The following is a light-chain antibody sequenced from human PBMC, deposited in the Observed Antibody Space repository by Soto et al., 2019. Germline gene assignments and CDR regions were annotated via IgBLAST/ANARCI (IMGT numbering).Light chain of an antibody. V-gene: IGKV4-1*01. CDR1: QSVLYSNNLRNY. J-gene: IGKJ1*01. CDR2: WAS. Sequence: DIVMTQSPDSLAVSVDERATINCKASQSVLYSNNLRNYVAWYQLKPGQPPKLLLYWASTRGSGVPDRFSGSGSGTHFSLTISSLQAEDVALYYCQQYYDTPRTFGQGTKVEIK. CDR3: QQYYDTPRT.